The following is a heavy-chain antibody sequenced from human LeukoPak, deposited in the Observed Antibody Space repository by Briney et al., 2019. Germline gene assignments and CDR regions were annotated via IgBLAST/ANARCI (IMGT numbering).Heavy chain of an antibody. CDR2: INHSGST. CDR3: ARESVAVAGTNDY. CDR1: GGSFSGYY. D-gene: IGHD6-19*01. V-gene: IGHV4-34*01. J-gene: IGHJ4*02. Sequence: PSETLSLTCAVYGGSFSGYYWSWIRQPPGKGLEWIGEINHSGSTNYNPSLKSRVTISVDTSKNQFSLKLSSVTAADTAVYYCARESVAVAGTNDYWGQGTLVTVSS.